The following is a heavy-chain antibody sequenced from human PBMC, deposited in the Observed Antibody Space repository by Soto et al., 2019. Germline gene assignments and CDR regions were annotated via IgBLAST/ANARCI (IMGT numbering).Heavy chain of an antibody. CDR1: CGSFSGYY. CDR2: INHSGST. CDR3: ARAGSDGNYYFDY. D-gene: IGHD6-25*01. V-gene: IGHV4-34*01. Sequence: SETLSLTCAVYCGSFSGYYWSWIRQPPGKGLEWIGEINHSGSTNYNPSLKSRVTISVDTSKNQFSLKLSSVTAADTAVYYCARAGSDGNYYFDYRGQRTLFTVSS. J-gene: IGHJ4*02.